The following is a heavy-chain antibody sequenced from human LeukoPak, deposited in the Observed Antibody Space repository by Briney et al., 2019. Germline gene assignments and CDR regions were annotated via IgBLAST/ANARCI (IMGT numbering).Heavy chain of an antibody. CDR3: ARDIAVAGTGYYFDY. J-gene: IGHJ4*01. Sequence: VGSLFISGAASGFTVSNNYMSWVRQAPGKRLEWVSSIYSGGSTYYADSVKGRFTISRDNSKNTLYLQMNSLRADDTAVYYCARDIAVAGTGYYFDYWG. D-gene: IGHD6-19*01. CDR1: GFTVSNNY. V-gene: IGHV3-66*01. CDR2: IYSGGST.